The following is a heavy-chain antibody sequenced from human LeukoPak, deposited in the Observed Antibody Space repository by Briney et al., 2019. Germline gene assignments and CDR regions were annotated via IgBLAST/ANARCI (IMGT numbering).Heavy chain of an antibody. Sequence: PSETPSLTCTVSGASISSYYWSWIRQPAGKGLEWIGLIYTSGSTNSNPSLKSRVTMSLDTPKNQFSLNLSSVTAADTAVYYCARNNNTYYYYMDVWGKGTTVSVSS. V-gene: IGHV4-4*07. J-gene: IGHJ6*03. CDR3: ARNNNTYYYYMDV. D-gene: IGHD1/OR15-1a*01. CDR1: GASISSYY. CDR2: IYTSGST.